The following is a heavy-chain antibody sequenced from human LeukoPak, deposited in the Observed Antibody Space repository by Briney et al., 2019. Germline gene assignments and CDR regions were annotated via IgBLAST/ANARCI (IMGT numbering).Heavy chain of an antibody. Sequence: SETLSLTCTISGGSISSSGYYWSWIRQHPGKGLEWIGYIYYSGSTYYNPSLKSRFTISVDTSKNQFSLKLTSVTAADTAVYYCARTSDDYGDYYNWFDPWGQGTLVTVSS. CDR2: IYYSGST. CDR3: ARTSDDYGDYYNWFDP. CDR1: GGSISSSGYY. J-gene: IGHJ5*02. V-gene: IGHV4-31*03. D-gene: IGHD4-17*01.